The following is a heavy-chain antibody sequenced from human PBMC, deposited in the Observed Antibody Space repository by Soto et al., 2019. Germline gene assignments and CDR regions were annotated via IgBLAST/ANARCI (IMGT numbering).Heavy chain of an antibody. D-gene: IGHD3-22*01. CDR3: ARWYYDSSGYRYYDY. CDR1: GGSFSGYY. Sequence: HSETLSLTCAVYGGSFSGYYWSWIRQPPGKGLEWIGEINHSGSTNYNPSLKSRVTISVDTSKNQFSLKLSSVTAADSAVYYCARWYYDSSGYRYYDYWGQGALVTVSS. CDR2: INHSGST. V-gene: IGHV4-34*01. J-gene: IGHJ4*02.